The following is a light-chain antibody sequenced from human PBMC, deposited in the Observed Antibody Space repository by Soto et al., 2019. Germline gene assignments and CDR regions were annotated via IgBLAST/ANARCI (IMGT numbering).Light chain of an antibody. V-gene: IGLV2-14*01. Sequence: QSVLTQPASVSGSPGQSITISCTGTSSDVGGYNYVAWYQQHPGKAPKLMIYVVSNRPSGVSNRFSGSKSGNTASLTISGLQAEDEADYYCISYTSRSTYVSGSGTKLTDL. CDR3: ISYTSRSTYV. CDR2: VVS. CDR1: SSDVGGYNY. J-gene: IGLJ1*01.